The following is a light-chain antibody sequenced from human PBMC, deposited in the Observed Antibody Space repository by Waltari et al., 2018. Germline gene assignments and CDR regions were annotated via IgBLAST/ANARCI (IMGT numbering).Light chain of an antibody. Sequence: EIMLTQSPGTLSLSPGERATLSCRASQSSSRFLAWYQQKPGQAPRLLIYDASTRATGIPDRFSGSGSGTDFSLTINRLEPEDIAVYYCQKDGSLPATFGQGNKVEIK. CDR2: DAS. CDR1: QSSSRF. CDR3: QKDGSLPAT. J-gene: IGKJ1*01. V-gene: IGKV3-20*01.